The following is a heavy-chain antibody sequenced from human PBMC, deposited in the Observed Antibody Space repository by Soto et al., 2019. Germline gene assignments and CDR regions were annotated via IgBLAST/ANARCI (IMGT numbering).Heavy chain of an antibody. J-gene: IGHJ6*02. CDR3: ARAAVVAAAYGYYYYGRDV. Sequence: QVQLVQSGAEVKKPGSSVKVSCKASGGTFSSYAISWVRQAPGQGLEWMGGIIPIFGTANYAQKFQGRVTITADESMSTAYMGLSSLRSEDRAVYYCARAAVVAAAYGYYYYGRDVWGQGTTVTVSS. V-gene: IGHV1-69*12. CDR1: GGTFSSYA. D-gene: IGHD2-15*01. CDR2: IIPIFGTA.